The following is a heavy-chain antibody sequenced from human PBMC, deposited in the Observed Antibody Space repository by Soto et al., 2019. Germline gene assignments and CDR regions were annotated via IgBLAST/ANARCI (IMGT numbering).Heavy chain of an antibody. CDR1: GYTFTSYG. CDR2: ISAYNGNT. D-gene: IGHD3-22*01. CDR3: ARDYYDSSGYGGYGMDV. J-gene: IGHJ6*02. Sequence: QVQLVQSGAEVKKPGASVKVSCKASGYTFTSYGISWVRQAPGQGLEWMGWISAYNGNTNYAQKLQGRVTMTTDTSTSTAYIELRSLRSDDTAVYYCARDYYDSSGYGGYGMDVWGQGTTVTVSS. V-gene: IGHV1-18*01.